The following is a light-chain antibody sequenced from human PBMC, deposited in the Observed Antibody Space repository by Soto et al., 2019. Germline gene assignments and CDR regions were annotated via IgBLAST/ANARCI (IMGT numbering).Light chain of an antibody. CDR3: QQYGSSVRT. J-gene: IGKJ1*01. CDR1: QSVNSGS. CDR2: GAT. Sequence: DIALTQSPGPLSLSPGDRAILSCRASQSVNSGSLAWYQQRPGQAPRLLIYGATIRATGIPDKFSGSGSGTYFTFTISRLEPEDFAVYYCQQYGSSVRTFGQGTKVEIK. V-gene: IGKV3-20*01.